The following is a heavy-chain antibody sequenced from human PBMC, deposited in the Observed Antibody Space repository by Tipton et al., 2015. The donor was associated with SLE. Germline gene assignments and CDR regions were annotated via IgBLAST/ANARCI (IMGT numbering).Heavy chain of an antibody. CDR1: GFTFRDYY. CDR2: ISSSGSMK. V-gene: IGHV3-11*01. D-gene: IGHD4-23*01. J-gene: IGHJ4*02. CDR3: AKLNYDGNSADY. Sequence: SLRLSCAASGFTFRDYYMTWIRQAPGKGLEWISYISSSGSMKKYADSVKGRFTMSRDNAKNSVYLQMNSLRTEDTALYFCAKLNYDGNSADYWGQGTLVTVSS.